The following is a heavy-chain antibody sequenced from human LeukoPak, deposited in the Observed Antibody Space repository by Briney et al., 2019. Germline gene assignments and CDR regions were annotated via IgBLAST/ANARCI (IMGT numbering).Heavy chain of an antibody. CDR3: ARSGLLWFGEIDY. Sequence: GGSLRLSCAASGFTFSRYWMSWVRQAPGKGLEWVANIKQDGSEMDYVDSVRGRFTISRDNAKNSLLLQMNSLRADDSAVYYCARSGLLWFGEIDYWGRGILVTVSS. J-gene: IGHJ4*02. V-gene: IGHV3-7*03. CDR2: IKQDGSEM. CDR1: GFTFSRYW. D-gene: IGHD3-10*01.